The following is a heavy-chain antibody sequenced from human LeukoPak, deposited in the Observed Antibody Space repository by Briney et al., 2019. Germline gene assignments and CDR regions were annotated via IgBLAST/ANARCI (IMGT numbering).Heavy chain of an antibody. J-gene: IGHJ4*02. CDR3: ARGPSWDY. CDR1: GFTFSSYS. V-gene: IGHV3-21*01. CDR2: ISSSSNYI. Sequence: GGSLRLSCAASGFTFSSYSMNWVRQAPGKGLEWVSSISSSSNYIYYADSVKGRFTISRDNAKNSLYLQMNSLRAEDTAVYYCARGPSWDYWGQGTLVTVSS.